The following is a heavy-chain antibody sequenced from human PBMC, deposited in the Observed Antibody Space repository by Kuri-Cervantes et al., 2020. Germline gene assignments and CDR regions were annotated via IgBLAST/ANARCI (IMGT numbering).Heavy chain of an antibody. D-gene: IGHD2-8*01. J-gene: IGHJ5*02. V-gene: IGHV1-46*01. CDR2: INPSGGST. CDR3: ARARVMNNNWFDP. Sequence: ASVKVSCKASGYTFTSYYMHWVRQAPGQGLEWMGIINPSGGSTTYAQKFQGRITMTRDTSTSTVYMELSSLRSEDTAVYYCARARVMNNNWFDPWGQGTLVTVSS. CDR1: GYTFTSYY.